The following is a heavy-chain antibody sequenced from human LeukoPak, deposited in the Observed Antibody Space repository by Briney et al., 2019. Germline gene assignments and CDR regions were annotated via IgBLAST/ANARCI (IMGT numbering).Heavy chain of an antibody. CDR2: ISSSSSYI. D-gene: IGHD3-22*01. J-gene: IGHJ5*02. Sequence: GGSLRLSCAASGFTFSSYSMNWVRQAPGKGLEWVSSISSSSSYIYYADSVKGRFTISRDNAKNSLYLQMNSLRAEDTAVYYCARDSPPYYYDSSGVRWFDPWGQGTLVTVSS. CDR3: ARDSPPYYYDSSGVRWFDP. V-gene: IGHV3-21*01. CDR1: GFTFSSYS.